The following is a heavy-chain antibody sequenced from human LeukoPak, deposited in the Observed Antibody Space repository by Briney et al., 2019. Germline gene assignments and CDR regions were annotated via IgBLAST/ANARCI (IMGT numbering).Heavy chain of an antibody. J-gene: IGHJ6*02. V-gene: IGHV7-4-1*02. CDR2: INTNTGNP. CDR1: GYTFTSYA. D-gene: IGHD3-10*01. Sequence: GASVKVSCKASGYTFTSYAMNWVRQAPGQGLEWMGWINTNTGNPTYAQGFTGRFVFSLDTSVSTAYLQISSLKAEDTAVYYCAALWFGELLPRKVSSGMDVWGQGTTVTVSS. CDR3: AALWFGELLPRKVSSGMDV.